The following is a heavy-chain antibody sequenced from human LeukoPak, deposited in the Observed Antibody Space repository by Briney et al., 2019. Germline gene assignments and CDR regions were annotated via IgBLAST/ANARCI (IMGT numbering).Heavy chain of an antibody. CDR2: INHSGSA. V-gene: IGHV4-34*01. CDR3: ARARRDSGYYKVDY. J-gene: IGHJ4*02. CDR1: GGSLSGSY. Sequence: SETLSLTCAVYGGSLSGSYWSWIRQPPGKGLEWIGEINHSGSANYNPSLKSRVTLSIDKSKNQFSLNLNSVTAADTAVYYCARARRDSGYYKVDYWGQGTLVTVSS. D-gene: IGHD3-3*01.